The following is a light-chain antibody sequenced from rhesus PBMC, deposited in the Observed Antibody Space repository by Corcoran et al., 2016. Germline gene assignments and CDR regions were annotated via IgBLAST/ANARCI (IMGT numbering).Light chain of an antibody. CDR1: SSIIGSNI. J-gene: IGLJ1*01. CDR3: ATWVADRHVFL. CDR2: YND. V-gene: IGLV1-60*01. Sequence: QSVLTQPPSLSEAARKSVTISCSGSSSIIGSNIISWYQHLPGTAPKLLFYYNDHRASGVSDRFPASKSGTSASLATSGIQTGDEAVYYCATWVADRHVFLFGSGTRLTVL.